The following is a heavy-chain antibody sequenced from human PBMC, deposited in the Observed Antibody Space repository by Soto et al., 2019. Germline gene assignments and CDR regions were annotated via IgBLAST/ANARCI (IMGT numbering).Heavy chain of an antibody. J-gene: IGHJ3*02. V-gene: IGHV1-3*01. Sequence: SVTVSCKSSGYTFTRYAMHWVRQAPGQRLEWLARXNAGTXNPKYSTKSQXXVTVTRDXXESTAYIEMSSLRSEDTAVYYCAREWLPGAFNIWGQGTMVTVSS. CDR2: XNAGTXNP. D-gene: IGHD5-12*01. CDR3: AREWLPGAFNI. CDR1: GYTFTRYA.